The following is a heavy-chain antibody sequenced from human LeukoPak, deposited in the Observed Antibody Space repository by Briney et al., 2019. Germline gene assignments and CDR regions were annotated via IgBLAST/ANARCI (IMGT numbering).Heavy chain of an antibody. CDR1: GYTFTGYY. J-gene: IGHJ4*02. CDR2: INPSTGDT. CDR3: ARGGGGSTVTTSVCFDY. D-gene: IGHD4-17*01. V-gene: IGHV1-2*02. Sequence: ASVKVSCKASGYTFTGYYMHWVRQAPGQGLEWMGWINPSTGDTNYAQSFQGRVTMTRDTSISTAYMELSRLRSDDTAVYYCARGGGGSTVTTSVCFDYWGQGTLVTVSS.